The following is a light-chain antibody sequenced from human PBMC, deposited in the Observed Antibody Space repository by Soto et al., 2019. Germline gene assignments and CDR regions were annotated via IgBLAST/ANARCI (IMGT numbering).Light chain of an antibody. CDR2: GAS. V-gene: IGKV3-20*01. CDR3: QQYYSCLT. Sequence: ENVLTQSPGTLSSSPGERATVSCRASQSITGSYLAWYQQTPGQAPRLLIYGASSRATGVPDRFSGSGSGTDFTLTISSLQAEDVAGYYCQQYYSCLTFGGGTKVEIK. CDR1: QSITGSY. J-gene: IGKJ4*02.